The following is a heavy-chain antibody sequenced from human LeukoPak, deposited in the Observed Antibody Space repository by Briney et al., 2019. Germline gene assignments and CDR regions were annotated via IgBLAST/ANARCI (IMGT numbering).Heavy chain of an antibody. D-gene: IGHD6-6*01. CDR2: IIPILGIA. V-gene: IGHV1-69*04. J-gene: IGHJ6*02. CDR1: GGTFSSYA. Sequence: SVKVSCKASGGTFSSYAISWVRQAPGQGLEWMGRIIPILGIANYAQKFQGRVTITADKSTSTAYMELSSLRSEDTAVYYCARRQYCSSYDHYYYYYGMDVWGQGTTVTVSS. CDR3: ARRQYCSSYDHYYYYYGMDV.